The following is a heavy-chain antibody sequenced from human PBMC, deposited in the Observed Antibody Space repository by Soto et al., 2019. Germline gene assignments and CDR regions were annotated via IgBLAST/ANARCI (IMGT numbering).Heavy chain of an antibody. CDR1: GYTFTGYY. D-gene: IGHD3-22*01. CDR2: INPNSGGT. Sequence: QVQLVQSGAEVKKPGASVKVSCKASGYTFTGYYMHWVRQAPGQGLEWMGWINPNSGGTSYAQKFQDWVTMTRDTSISTAYMELSRLRSDDEAMYYCARGSGHYYPDFWGQGTLVTVSS. J-gene: IGHJ4*02. CDR3: ARGSGHYYPDF. V-gene: IGHV1-2*04.